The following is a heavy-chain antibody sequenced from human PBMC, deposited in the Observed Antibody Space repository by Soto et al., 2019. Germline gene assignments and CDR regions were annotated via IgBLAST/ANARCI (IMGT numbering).Heavy chain of an antibody. CDR1: GFTFDDYA. J-gene: IGHJ6*02. V-gene: IGHV3-9*01. CDR2: ISWNSGSI. CDR3: VKDSPVATNYCMDV. D-gene: IGHD5-12*01. Sequence: EVQLVESGGGLVQPGRSLRLSCAASGFTFDDYAMHWVRQAPGKGLEWVSGISWNSGSIGYADSVKGRFTISRDNAKNSLYLQMNSLSAEDTALYYCVKDSPVATNYCMDVWGQGTTVTVSS.